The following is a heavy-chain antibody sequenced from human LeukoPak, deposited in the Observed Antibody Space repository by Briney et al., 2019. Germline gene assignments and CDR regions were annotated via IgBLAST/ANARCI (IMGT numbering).Heavy chain of an antibody. CDR1: GYTFTSYG. D-gene: IGHD1-1*01. J-gene: IGHJ6*03. CDR3: VLGTAINYYYYYMDV. Sequence: GASVKVSCKASGYTFTSYGISGVRQAPGQGLEWMGWISAYNGNTNYAQKLQGRVTMTTDTSTSTAYMELRSLRSDDTAVYYCVLGTAINYYYYYMDVWGKGTTVTVSS. V-gene: IGHV1-18*01. CDR2: ISAYNGNT.